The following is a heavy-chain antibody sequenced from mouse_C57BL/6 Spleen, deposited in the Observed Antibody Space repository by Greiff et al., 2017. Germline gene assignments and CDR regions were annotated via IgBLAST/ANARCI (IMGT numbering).Heavy chain of an antibody. V-gene: IGHV1-52*01. CDR3: AITTVVRRARDY. J-gene: IGHJ4*01. CDR2: IDPSDSET. D-gene: IGHD1-1*01. Sequence: VQLQQPGAELVRPGSSVKLSCKASGYTFTSYWMHWVKQRPIQGLEWIGNIDPSDSETHYNQKFKDKATLTVDKSSSPAYMKITSLPSGDSAVYYCAITTVVRRARDYWGQGTSVTVSS. CDR1: GYTFTSYW.